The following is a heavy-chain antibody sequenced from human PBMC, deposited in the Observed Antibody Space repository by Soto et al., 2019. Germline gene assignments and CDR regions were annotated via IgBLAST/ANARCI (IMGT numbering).Heavy chain of an antibody. Sequence: QVQLQESGPGLVKPSETLSLTCTVSGGSISSYYWSWIRQPPGKGLEWIGYICYSGSTNYNPSLKSRVTISVDTSKNQFSLKLSSVTAADTAVYYCARHLRGRWTIDYWGQGTLVTVSS. CDR1: GGSISSYY. D-gene: IGHD2-15*01. CDR2: ICYSGST. J-gene: IGHJ4*02. V-gene: IGHV4-59*08. CDR3: ARHLRGRWTIDY.